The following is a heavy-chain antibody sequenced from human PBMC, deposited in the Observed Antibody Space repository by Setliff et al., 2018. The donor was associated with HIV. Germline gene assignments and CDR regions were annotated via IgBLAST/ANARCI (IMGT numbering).Heavy chain of an antibody. CDR2: IYYSGST. Sequence: SETLSLTCTVSGASISSSSYFWGWIRQPPGKGLEWIGSIYYSGSTYYNPSLKSRVTISGDTSKNQFSLKLSSVTAADTAVYYCARDRRGYYYGSGSCYMDVWGTGTTVTVSS. CDR3: ARDRRGYYYGSGSCYMDV. CDR1: GASISSSSYF. D-gene: IGHD3-10*01. J-gene: IGHJ6*03. V-gene: IGHV4-39*02.